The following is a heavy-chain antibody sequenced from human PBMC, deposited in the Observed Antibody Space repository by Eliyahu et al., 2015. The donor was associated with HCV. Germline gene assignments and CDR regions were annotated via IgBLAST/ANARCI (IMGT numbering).Heavy chain of an antibody. CDR2: IXAQNDXT. CDR3: AREGQLERHALDM. Sequence: QAQLVQSGAEVKKPGASVKVSCKASGYXFXTYGISWVRQAPGXXLEWLGWIXAQNDXTNYAQKFQDRVTMTTDTSTNTAYLELRGLTSGDTAVYYCAREGQLERHALDMWGQGTVVTVSS. CDR1: GYXFXTYG. V-gene: IGHV1-18*01. D-gene: IGHD1-1*01. J-gene: IGHJ3*02.